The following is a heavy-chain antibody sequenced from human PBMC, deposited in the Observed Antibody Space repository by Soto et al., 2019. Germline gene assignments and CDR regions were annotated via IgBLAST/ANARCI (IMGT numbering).Heavy chain of an antibody. V-gene: IGHV4-59*08. J-gene: IGHJ4*02. D-gene: IGHD6-19*01. CDR2: IYYSGST. CDR3: ARLRGIAVAGRGGYFDY. Sequence: SETLSLTCTVSGGSISSYYWSWIRQPPGKGLEWIGYIYYSGSTNYNPSLKSRVTISVDTSKNQFSLKLSSVTAADTAVYYCARLRGIAVAGRGGYFDYWGQGTLVTVSS. CDR1: GGSISSYY.